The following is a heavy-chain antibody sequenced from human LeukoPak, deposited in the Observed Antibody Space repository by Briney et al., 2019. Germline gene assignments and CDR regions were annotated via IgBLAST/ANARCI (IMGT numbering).Heavy chain of an antibody. CDR2: ISSSISTV. J-gene: IGHJ4*02. D-gene: IGHD2-15*01. CDR3: ARGWRPGTCSPFDD. Sequence: GGTLRLSCAASGFTFSTYSMNWVRQAPGRGLEWVSYISSSISTVYYAASVRGRFTLSRDNAKSSLYLQMNSLRDVDTAVYYCARGWRPGTCSPFDDGGQGTLVTVSS. V-gene: IGHV3-48*02. CDR1: GFTFSTYS.